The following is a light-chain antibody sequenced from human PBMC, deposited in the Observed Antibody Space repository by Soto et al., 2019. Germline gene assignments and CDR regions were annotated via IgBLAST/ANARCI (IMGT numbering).Light chain of an antibody. CDR2: DAS. J-gene: IGKJ1*01. CDR3: QQYNSYSRT. V-gene: IGKV1-5*01. Sequence: DLHMPQAXSTLNASLCDXXXXXXXSSQSISRWLAWCQRRXGRAPEVLIYDASXLDSGVPSRFSGSGSGTEFTLTTSSLQPDDFATYYCQQYNSYSRTFGQGTKVDIK. CDR1: QSISRW.